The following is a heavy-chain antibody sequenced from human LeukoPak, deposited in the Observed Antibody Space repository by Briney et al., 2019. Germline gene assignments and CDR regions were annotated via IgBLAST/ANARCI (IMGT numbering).Heavy chain of an antibody. J-gene: IGHJ4*02. CDR1: GVSISGYY. D-gene: IGHD1-1*01. CDR3: ARGKRYDY. V-gene: IGHV4-59*01. CDR2: IYYSGST. Sequence: PSETLSLTCTVSGVSISGYYWSWVRQPPGEGLEWIGYIYYSGSTNYNPSLKSRVTMSVDTSKNQFSLKLSSVTAADTAVYYCARGKRYDYWGQGTLVTVSS.